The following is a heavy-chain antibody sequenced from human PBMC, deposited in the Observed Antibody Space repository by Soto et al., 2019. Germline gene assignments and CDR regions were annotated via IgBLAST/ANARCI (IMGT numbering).Heavy chain of an antibody. CDR1: GFTFSNYA. CDR3: ASPGDGYDLG. J-gene: IGHJ4*02. Sequence: EVQLLESGGGLVQPGGSLRLSCVVSGFTFSNYAMSWVRQAPGKGLEWVSAIAGSGASTYYADSVKGRFTISRDNSKNTLFLPMNSLRAEDTAVYYCASPGDGYDLGWGQGTLVTVSS. V-gene: IGHV3-23*01. CDR2: IAGSGAST. D-gene: IGHD5-12*01.